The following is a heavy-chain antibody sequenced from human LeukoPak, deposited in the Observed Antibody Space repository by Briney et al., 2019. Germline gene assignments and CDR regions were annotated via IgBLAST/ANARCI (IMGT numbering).Heavy chain of an antibody. CDR2: ISGSGGST. CDR1: GFTFSSYA. J-gene: IGHJ3*02. Sequence: GGSLRLSCAASGFTFSSYAMSWVRQAPGKGLEWVSAISGSGGSTYYADSVKGRFTISRDNSKNTLYLQMNSLRAEDTAVYYFAKDTGFIGYSYGYDAFDIWGQGTMVTVSS. D-gene: IGHD5-18*01. V-gene: IGHV3-23*01. CDR3: AKDTGFIGYSYGYDAFDI.